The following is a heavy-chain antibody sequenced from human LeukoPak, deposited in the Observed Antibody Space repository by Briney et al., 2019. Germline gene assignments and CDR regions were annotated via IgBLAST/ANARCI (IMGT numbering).Heavy chain of an antibody. CDR1: GFTFSTYA. J-gene: IGHJ4*02. D-gene: IGHD2-15*01. Sequence: PGGSLRLSCATSGFTFSTYAMHWVRQAPGKGLEWVAVIWYDGSNEHYADSVKGRFTISRDNSRNTLYLQMNSLRVEDTAVCYCAREVDCSGGRCYRGEFDYWGQGTLVTVSS. CDR2: IWYDGSNE. V-gene: IGHV3-33*01. CDR3: AREVDCSGGRCYRGEFDY.